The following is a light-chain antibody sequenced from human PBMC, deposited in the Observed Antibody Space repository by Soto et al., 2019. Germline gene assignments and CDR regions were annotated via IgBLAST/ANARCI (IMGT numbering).Light chain of an antibody. CDR2: WAS. V-gene: IGKV4-1*01. J-gene: IGKJ2*01. CDR3: QQFYRPPLFT. Sequence: DIVMTQSPDSLAVSLGERASITCRSSQAVFRDSSGRHLLAWYQQKPGQPPKLLIYWASTRESGVPDRFSGSGYGTDFTLTISSLQAEDVAVYYCQQFYRPPLFTFGQGTKLEI. CDR1: QAVFRDSSGRHL.